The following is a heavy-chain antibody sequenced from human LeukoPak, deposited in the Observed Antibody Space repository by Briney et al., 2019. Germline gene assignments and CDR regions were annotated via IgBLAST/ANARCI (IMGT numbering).Heavy chain of an antibody. CDR3: AEHLSVSSGYYFEY. V-gene: IGHV3-23*01. CDR2: ITGSGGNT. J-gene: IGHJ4*02. Sequence: GGSLRLSCAASGFTFSSSAMSWVRQAPGKGLEWVSAITGSGGNTYYADSVKGRFTISRDNSKNTLYLQMDSLRAEDTAVFYCAEHLSVSSGYYFEYWGQGAPVTVSS. CDR1: GFTFSSSA. D-gene: IGHD3-22*01.